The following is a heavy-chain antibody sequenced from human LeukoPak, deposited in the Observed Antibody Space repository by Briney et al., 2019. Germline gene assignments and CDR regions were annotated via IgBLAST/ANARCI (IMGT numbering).Heavy chain of an antibody. J-gene: IGHJ4*02. CDR3: AREGAGDSGRYHSYFDH. V-gene: IGHV3-23*01. Sequence: PGGSLRLSCVDSGFTFSSFAMSWVRQAPGKSLEWVSGINNRGGGTFYADSVQGRFTISRDDSKNTLYLEMNSLRAEDTAVYYCAREGAGDSGRYHSYFDHWGQGTLVAVSP. CDR2: INNRGGGT. CDR1: GFTFSSFA. D-gene: IGHD1-1*01.